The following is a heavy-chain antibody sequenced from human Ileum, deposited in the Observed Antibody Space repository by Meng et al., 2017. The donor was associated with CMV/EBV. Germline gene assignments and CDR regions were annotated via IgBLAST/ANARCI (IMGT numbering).Heavy chain of an antibody. CDR3: AIQGDSDYNYYFDY. V-gene: IGHV3-30*02. CDR2: IRYDGSNE. Sequence: GESLKISCAASGFTFSRYDIHWVRQAPGKGLEWVAFIRYDGSNEYYADSVKGRFTISRDNSKNTLYLQVSSLRAEDTALYYCAIQGDSDYNYYFDYWGQGTLVTVSS. CDR1: GFTFSRYD. J-gene: IGHJ4*02. D-gene: IGHD5-12*01.